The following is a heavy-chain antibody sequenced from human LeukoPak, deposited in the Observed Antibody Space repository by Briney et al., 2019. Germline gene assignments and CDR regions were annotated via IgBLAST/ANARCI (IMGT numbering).Heavy chain of an antibody. Sequence: GGSLTLSCAASGFTFSSYSMNWVRQAPGKGLEWVSSISSSSSYIYYADSVKGRFTISRDNAKNSLYLQMNSLRAEDTAVYYCAKDVESGRSADYWGQGTLVTVSS. D-gene: IGHD3-10*01. J-gene: IGHJ4*02. CDR1: GFTFSSYS. V-gene: IGHV3-21*04. CDR3: AKDVESGRSADY. CDR2: ISSSSSYI.